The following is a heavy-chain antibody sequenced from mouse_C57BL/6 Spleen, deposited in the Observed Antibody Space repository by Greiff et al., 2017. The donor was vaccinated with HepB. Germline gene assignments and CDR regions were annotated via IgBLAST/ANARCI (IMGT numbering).Heavy chain of an antibody. CDR2: IDPETGGT. CDR1: GYTFTDYE. CDR3: TIGTGR. D-gene: IGHD2-14*01. J-gene: IGHJ2*01. Sequence: VQLQESGAELVRPGASVTLSCKASGYTFTDYEMHWVKQTPVHGLEWIGAIDPETGGTAYNQKFKGKAILTADKSSSTAYMELISLKSDDSAVYYDTIGTGRWGQVATLSVSS. V-gene: IGHV1-15*01.